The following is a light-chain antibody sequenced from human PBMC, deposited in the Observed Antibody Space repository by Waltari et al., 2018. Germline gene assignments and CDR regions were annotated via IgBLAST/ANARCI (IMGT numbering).Light chain of an antibody. CDR1: SSDVGSYNR. V-gene: IGLV2-18*02. CDR2: EVS. CDR3: SSYTSSSTWV. J-gene: IGLJ3*02. Sequence: QSALTQPPSVSGSPGQSVTISCTGTSSDVGSYNRVPWYQQPPGTAPKLMIYEVSNRPSGVPARFSGSKSGNTASLTISGLQAEDEADYYCSSYTSSSTWVFGGGTKLTVL.